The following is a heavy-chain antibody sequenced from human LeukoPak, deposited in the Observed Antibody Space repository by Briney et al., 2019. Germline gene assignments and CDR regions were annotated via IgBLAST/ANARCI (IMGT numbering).Heavy chain of an antibody. V-gene: IGHV1-69*13. J-gene: IGHJ4*02. D-gene: IGHD3-9*01. CDR2: ILPIFGTA. CDR1: GGTFSSYA. Sequence: SVTVSCLATGGTFSSYAISWVRPAPGQGREWMGGILPIFGTANSAQKFQGRVTITADDSTSTAYMELSNLRSEDTAVYYCAIPNYDILTGPDLYYFDYWGQGTLVTVSS. CDR3: AIPNYDILTGPDLYYFDY.